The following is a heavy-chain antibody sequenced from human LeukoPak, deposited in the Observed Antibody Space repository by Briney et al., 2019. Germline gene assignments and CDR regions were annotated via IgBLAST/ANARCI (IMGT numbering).Heavy chain of an antibody. D-gene: IGHD3-10*01. CDR3: ARDSYYYGSGSYGWFDP. Sequence: PGGSLRLSCAAFGFTFSSYEMNWVRQAPGKGLEWVSYISSSGSTIYYADSVKGRFTISRDNAKNSLYLQMNSLRAEDTAVYYCARDSYYYGSGSYGWFDPWGQGTLVTVSS. CDR1: GFTFSSYE. CDR2: ISSSGSTI. V-gene: IGHV3-48*03. J-gene: IGHJ5*02.